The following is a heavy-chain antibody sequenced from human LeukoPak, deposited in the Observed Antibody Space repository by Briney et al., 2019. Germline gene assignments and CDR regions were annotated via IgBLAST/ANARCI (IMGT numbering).Heavy chain of an antibody. CDR2: ITSGSSYR. Sequence: GGSLSLSCAASGFTFSSYNMNWVRQAPGKGLEWVSSITSGSSYRFYADSVKGRFTISRDNAKNSLYLQMNSLRAEDTAVYYCARDPYSGSYGNYYYYFVDVWGKGTTVTVSS. CDR1: GFTFSSYN. J-gene: IGHJ6*03. CDR3: ARDPYSGSYGNYYYYFVDV. D-gene: IGHD1-26*01. V-gene: IGHV3-21*01.